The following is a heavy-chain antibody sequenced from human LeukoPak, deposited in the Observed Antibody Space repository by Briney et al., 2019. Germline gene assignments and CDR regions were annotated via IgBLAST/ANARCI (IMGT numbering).Heavy chain of an antibody. CDR3: ARGEAIGYCSGGSCYSRRYYYYMDV. J-gene: IGHJ6*03. Sequence: GASVKVSCKASGYTCTGYYMHWVRQAPGQGLEWMGRINPNSGGTNYAQKFQGRVTMTRDTSISTAYMELSRLRYDDTAVYYCARGEAIGYCSGGSCYSRRYYYYMDVWGKGTTVTVSS. V-gene: IGHV1-2*06. CDR2: INPNSGGT. CDR1: GYTCTGYY. D-gene: IGHD2-15*01.